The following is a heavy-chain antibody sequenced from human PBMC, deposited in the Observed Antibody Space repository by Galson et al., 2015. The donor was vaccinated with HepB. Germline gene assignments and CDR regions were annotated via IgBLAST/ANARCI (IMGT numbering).Heavy chain of an antibody. CDR1: GGSISSSSYY. V-gene: IGHV4-39*01. Sequence: ETLSLTRTVSGGSISSSSYYWGWIRQPPGKGLEWIGSIYYSGSTYYNPSLKSRVTISVDTSKNQFSLKLSSVTAADTAVYYCVGSGSPDIVYNWFDPWGQGTLVTVSS. D-gene: IGHD3-10*01. J-gene: IGHJ5*02. CDR3: VGSGSPDIVYNWFDP. CDR2: IYYSGST.